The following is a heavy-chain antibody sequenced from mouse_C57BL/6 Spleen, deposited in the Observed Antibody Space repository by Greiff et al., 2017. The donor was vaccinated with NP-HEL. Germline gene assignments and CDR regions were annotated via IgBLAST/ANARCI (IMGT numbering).Heavy chain of an antibody. CDR2: INYDGSST. V-gene: IGHV5-16*01. Sequence: EVKLMESEGGLVQPGSSMKLSCTASGFTFSDYYMAWVRQVPEKGLEWVANINYDGSSTYYLDSLKSRFTISRDNAKNILYLQLSSLKSEDTATYYCARDGDGYHWYFDVWGTGTTVTVSS. D-gene: IGHD2-3*01. CDR3: ARDGDGYHWYFDV. J-gene: IGHJ1*03. CDR1: GFTFSDYY.